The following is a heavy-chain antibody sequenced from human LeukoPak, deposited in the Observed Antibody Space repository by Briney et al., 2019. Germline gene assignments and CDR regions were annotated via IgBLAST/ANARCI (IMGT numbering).Heavy chain of an antibody. J-gene: IGHJ4*02. CDR2: IPYDGSNK. Sequence: GGSLRLSCAASGFTFSSYGMHWVRQAPGKGLEWVAVIPYDGSNKYYGDSVKGRFTISRDNSKNTLYLQMNSLRAEDTAVYYCAKDRRGNWALDYWGQGTLVTVSS. V-gene: IGHV3-30*18. CDR1: GFTFSSYG. D-gene: IGHD4-23*01. CDR3: AKDRRGNWALDY.